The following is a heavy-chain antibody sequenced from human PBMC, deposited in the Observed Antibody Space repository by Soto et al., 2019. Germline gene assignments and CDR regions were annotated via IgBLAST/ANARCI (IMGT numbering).Heavy chain of an antibody. J-gene: IGHJ4*02. CDR3: TKESAASFDY. V-gene: IGHV3-23*01. Sequence: HPVGSLRLSCAASGLISSKDAMSWVRQAPGKGLEWVSGVSGSGDNTYYADSVKGRFTISRDNSKNTVYLQMNILRADDSAVYYCTKESAASFDYWGQGTLVTVSS. CDR2: VSGSGDNT. CDR1: GLISSKDA. D-gene: IGHD2-15*01.